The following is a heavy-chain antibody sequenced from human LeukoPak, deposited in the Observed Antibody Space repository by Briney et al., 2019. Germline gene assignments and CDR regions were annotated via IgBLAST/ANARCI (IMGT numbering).Heavy chain of an antibody. CDR1: GGSISSGDYC. V-gene: IGHV4-30-4*01. Sequence: SETLSLTCTVSGGSISSGDYCWSWIRQPPGKGLEWIGYIYYSGSTYYNPSLKSRVTISVDTSKNQFSLKLSSVTAADTAVYYCARVGGGSVIFDYWGQGTLVTVSS. CDR2: IYYSGST. CDR3: ARVGGGSVIFDY. D-gene: IGHD3-16*01. J-gene: IGHJ4*02.